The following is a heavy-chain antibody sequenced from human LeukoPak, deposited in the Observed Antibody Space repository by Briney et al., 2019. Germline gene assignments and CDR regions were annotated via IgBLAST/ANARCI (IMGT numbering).Heavy chain of an antibody. CDR2: ISGDGGST. V-gene: IGHV3-43*02. CDR1: GFPFDYYA. J-gene: IGHJ4*02. Sequence: GGALRPSFSASGFPFDYYAMHWGRPAPGEGVEGVSLISGDGGSTYYADSVKGRFTISRDNSKNSLYLQMNSLRTEDTALYYCAKDISYRAARFFDYWGQGTLVTVSS. CDR3: AKDISYRAARFFDY. D-gene: IGHD6-6*01.